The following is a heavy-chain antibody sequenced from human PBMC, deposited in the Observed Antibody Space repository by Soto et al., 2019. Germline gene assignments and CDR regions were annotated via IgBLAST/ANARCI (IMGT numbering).Heavy chain of an antibody. V-gene: IGHV5-10-1*01. Sequence: SPSFQGHVTISADKSISTAYLQWSSLKASDTAMYYCARRVWGSYRHDAFDIWGQGTMVTVSS. J-gene: IGHJ3*02. CDR3: ARRVWGSYRHDAFDI. D-gene: IGHD3-16*02.